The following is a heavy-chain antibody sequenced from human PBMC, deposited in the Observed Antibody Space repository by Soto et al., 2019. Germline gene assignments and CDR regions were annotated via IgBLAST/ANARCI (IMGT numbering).Heavy chain of an antibody. CDR2: ISGSGGST. CDR1: GGTFSSYA. CDR3: AKDLHDYGDSGNY. J-gene: IGHJ4*02. V-gene: IGHV3-23*04. D-gene: IGHD4-17*01. Sequence: VQLVQSGAEVKKPGSSVKVSCKASGGTFSSYAISWVRQAPGKGLEWVSAISGSGGSTYYADSVKGRFTISRDNSKNTLYLQMNSLRAEDTAVYYCAKDLHDYGDSGNYWGQGTLVTVSS.